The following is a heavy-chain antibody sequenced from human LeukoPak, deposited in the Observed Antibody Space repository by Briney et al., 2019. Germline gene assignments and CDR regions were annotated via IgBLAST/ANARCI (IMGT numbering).Heavy chain of an antibody. D-gene: IGHD1-7*01. CDR3: ARELEAGTGFSFFDH. V-gene: IGHV6-1*01. J-gene: IGHJ4*02. Sequence: SQTLSLTSAISGDSVSSNGAAWNWIRQSPSRGLEWLGRTYYRSKWYNDYAVSVKSRIIINPDTSKNQFSLQLISVTPEDTAVYYCARELEAGTGFSFFDHWGQGTLVTVSS. CDR2: TYYRSKWYN. CDR1: GDSVSSNGAA.